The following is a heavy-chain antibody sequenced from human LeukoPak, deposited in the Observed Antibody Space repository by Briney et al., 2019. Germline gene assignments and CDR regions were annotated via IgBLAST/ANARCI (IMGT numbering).Heavy chain of an antibody. J-gene: IGHJ6*02. Sequence: PGGSLRLSCAASGFTFSSYAMHWVRQAPGKGLEWVAIISYDGSNKYYADSVKGRFTISRDNSKNTLYLQMNSLRAEDTAVYYCAREDSGSYYAYYYYYYGMDVWGQGTTVTVSS. CDR1: GFTFSSYA. CDR2: ISYDGSNK. CDR3: AREDSGSYYAYYYYYYGMDV. D-gene: IGHD1-26*01. V-gene: IGHV3-30-3*01.